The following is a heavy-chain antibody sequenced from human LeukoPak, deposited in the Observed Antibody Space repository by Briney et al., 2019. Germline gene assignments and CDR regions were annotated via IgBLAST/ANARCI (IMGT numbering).Heavy chain of an antibody. CDR1: GFTFSSYA. J-gene: IGHJ4*02. CDR3: AKGGRAAAGTGDYFDY. CDR2: ISGSGGST. D-gene: IGHD6-13*01. V-gene: IGHV3-23*01. Sequence: GGSLRLSCAASGFTFSSYAMSWVRQAPGKGLEWVSAISGSGGSTYYADSVKGRFTISRDNSKNTLYLQMNSLRAEDTAVYYCAKGGRAAAGTGDYFDYWGQGTLVTVSS.